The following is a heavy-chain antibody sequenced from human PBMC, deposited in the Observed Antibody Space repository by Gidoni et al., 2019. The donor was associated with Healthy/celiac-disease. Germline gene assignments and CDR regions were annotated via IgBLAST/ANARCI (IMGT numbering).Heavy chain of an antibody. J-gene: IGHJ6*02. V-gene: IGHV4-31*03. D-gene: IGHD1-26*01. CDR3: ARGGADTPYGMDV. Sequence: QVQLQESGPGLVKPSQTLSLTCTVSGGSISSGGYYWSWIRQHPGKGLEWIGYIYDSGSTYYNPSLKSRVTISVDTSKNQFSLKLSSVTAADTAVYYCARGGADTPYGMDVWGQGTTVTVSS. CDR1: GGSISSGGYY. CDR2: IYDSGST.